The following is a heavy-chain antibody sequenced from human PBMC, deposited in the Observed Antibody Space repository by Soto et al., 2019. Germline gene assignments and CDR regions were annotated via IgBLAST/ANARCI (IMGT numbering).Heavy chain of an antibody. CDR2: INPNSGGT. Sequence: ASVKASSEAPGYTFTGYYMHSVRQAPGQGLEWMGWINPNSGGTNYAQKFQGWVTMTRDTSISTAYMELSSVTAADTAVYYCARDTLSVSSWQFDYWGQGTQVPVSS. CDR3: ARDTLSVSSWQFDY. V-gene: IGHV1-2*04. D-gene: IGHD6-13*01. J-gene: IGHJ4*02. CDR1: GYTFTGYY.